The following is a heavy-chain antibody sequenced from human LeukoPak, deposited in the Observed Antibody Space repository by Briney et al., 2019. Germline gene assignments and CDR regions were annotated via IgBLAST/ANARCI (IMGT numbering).Heavy chain of an antibody. CDR3: ARGEVDDYGYYYYGMDV. CDR1: GYXFTSYG. Sequence: ASVKVSCKASGYXFTSYGISWVRQAPGQGLEWMGWISAYNGNTNYAQKLQGRVTMTTDTSTCTAYMELRSLRSDDTAVYYCARGEVDDYGYYYYGMDVWGQGTTVTVSS. V-gene: IGHV1-18*01. CDR2: ISAYNGNT. D-gene: IGHD4-17*01. J-gene: IGHJ6*02.